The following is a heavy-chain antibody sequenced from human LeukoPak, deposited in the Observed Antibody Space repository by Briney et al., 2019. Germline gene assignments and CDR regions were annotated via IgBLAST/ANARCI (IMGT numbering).Heavy chain of an antibody. Sequence: KSGGSLRLSCAASGFTFSSYSMNWVRQAPGKGLEWVSSISSSSSYIYYADSVKGRFTISRDNAKNSLYLQMNSLRAEDTAVYNCARGGIQLHFDYWGQGTLVTVSS. D-gene: IGHD5-18*01. CDR3: ARGGIQLHFDY. V-gene: IGHV3-21*01. J-gene: IGHJ4*02. CDR1: GFTFSSYS. CDR2: ISSSSSYI.